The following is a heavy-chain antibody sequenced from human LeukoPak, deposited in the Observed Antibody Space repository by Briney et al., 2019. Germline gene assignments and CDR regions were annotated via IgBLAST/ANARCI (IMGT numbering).Heavy chain of an antibody. V-gene: IGHV3-7*01. CDR1: GFIFRDYW. Sequence: GGSLRLSCAACGFIFRDYWMRWVREARGKGLEGVANIKQGGREKIYVDSVKGGFTISREIAKNSLFVQVNSLTAEDTAVYYCARLVKIDYWGHGTLVTASS. J-gene: IGHJ4*01. CDR3: ARLVKIDY. D-gene: IGHD3-22*01. CDR2: IKQGGREK.